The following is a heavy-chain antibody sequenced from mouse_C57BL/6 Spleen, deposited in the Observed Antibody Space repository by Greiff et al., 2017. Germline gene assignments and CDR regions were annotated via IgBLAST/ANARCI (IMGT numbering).Heavy chain of an antibody. Sequence: EVKLVESEGGLVQPGSSMKLSCTASGFTFSDYYMAWVRQVPEKGLEWVANINYDGSSTYYLDSLKSRFIISRDNAKNILYLQMSSLKSEDTATYYCARGDGYLYYFDYWGQGTTLTVSS. CDR1: GFTFSDYY. CDR3: ARGDGYLYYFDY. CDR2: INYDGSST. D-gene: IGHD2-3*01. V-gene: IGHV5-16*01. J-gene: IGHJ2*01.